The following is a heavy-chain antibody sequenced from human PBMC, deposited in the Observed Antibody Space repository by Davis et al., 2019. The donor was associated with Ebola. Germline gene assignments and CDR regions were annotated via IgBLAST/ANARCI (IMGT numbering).Heavy chain of an antibody. Sequence: AASVKVSCKASGYTFRSYGISWVRQAPGQGLEWMGWINSHNGNTNYAQKLQGRVTMTTDTSTSTAYMEVRSLRSDDTAVYYCARDQFQDYSNYAQVRFDPWGQGTLVTVS. V-gene: IGHV1-18*01. J-gene: IGHJ5*02. CDR1: GYTFRSYG. CDR2: INSHNGNT. D-gene: IGHD4-11*01. CDR3: ARDQFQDYSNYAQVRFDP.